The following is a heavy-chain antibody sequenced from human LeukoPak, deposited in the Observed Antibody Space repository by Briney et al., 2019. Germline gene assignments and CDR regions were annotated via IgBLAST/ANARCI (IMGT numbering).Heavy chain of an antibody. CDR2: INSDGSST. J-gene: IGHJ4*02. Sequence: GGSLRLSCAASGFTFSSYWMHWVRQAPGKGLVWVSRINSDGSSTSYADSVKGRFTISRDNAKNTLDLQMNSLRADDTAVYFCAKSPLAAGTQKLYFDYWGQGIMVTVSS. D-gene: IGHD6-13*01. V-gene: IGHV3-74*01. CDR3: AKSPLAAGTQKLYFDY. CDR1: GFTFSSYW.